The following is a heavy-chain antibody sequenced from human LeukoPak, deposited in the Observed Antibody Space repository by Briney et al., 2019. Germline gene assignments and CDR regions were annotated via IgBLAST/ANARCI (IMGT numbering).Heavy chain of an antibody. CDR1: GFTFSSYE. CDR2: ISSSGSTI. D-gene: IGHD3-10*01. CDR3: AAAETGRFGEYLHDF. J-gene: IGHJ4*02. V-gene: IGHV3-48*03. Sequence: PGGSLRLSCAASGFTFSSYEMNWVRQAPGKGLEWVSYISSSGSTIYYADSVKGRFTISRDNSKNTLYLQMNSLRAEDTAVYYCAAAETGRFGEYLHDFWGQGTLVTVSS.